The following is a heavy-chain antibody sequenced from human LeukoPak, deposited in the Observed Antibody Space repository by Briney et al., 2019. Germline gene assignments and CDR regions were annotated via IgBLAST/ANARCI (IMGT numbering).Heavy chain of an antibody. CDR1: GFTFSSYG. CDR3: AKGDTTWELPHDY. Sequence: GGTLRLSCAASGFTFSSYGMSWVRQAPGKGLEWVSGISGSGGSAYYAESVKGRFTISRDNSKNTLYLQMNSLRAEDTAVYYCAKGDTTWELPHDYWGQGTLVTVSS. J-gene: IGHJ4*02. D-gene: IGHD1-26*01. V-gene: IGHV3-23*01. CDR2: ISGSGGSA.